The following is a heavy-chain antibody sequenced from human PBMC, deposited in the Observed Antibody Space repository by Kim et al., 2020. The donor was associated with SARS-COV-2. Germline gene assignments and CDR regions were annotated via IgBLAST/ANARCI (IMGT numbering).Heavy chain of an antibody. CDR3: AKGPPDYDFWSAYFDY. CDR1: GFTFSSYG. Sequence: GGSLRLSCAASGFTFSSYGMHWVRQAPGKGLEWVAVISYDGSNKYYADSVKGRFTISRDNSKNTLYLQMNSLRAEDTAVYYCAKGPPDYDFWSAYFDYWGQGTLVTVSS. J-gene: IGHJ4*02. D-gene: IGHD3-3*01. V-gene: IGHV3-30*18. CDR2: ISYDGSNK.